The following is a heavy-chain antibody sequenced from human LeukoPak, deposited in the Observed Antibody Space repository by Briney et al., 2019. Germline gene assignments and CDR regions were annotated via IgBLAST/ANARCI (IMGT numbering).Heavy chain of an antibody. V-gene: IGHV3-21*01. Sequence: PGGSLRLSCAASGFTFSSYSMNWVRQAPGKGLEWASSISSSSSYTYYADSVKGRFTISRDNAKNSLYLQMNSLRAEDTAVYYCARHGRGGYSYGSHYYGMDVWGQGTTVTVSS. CDR3: ARHGRGGYSYGSHYYGMDV. CDR2: ISSSSSYT. J-gene: IGHJ6*02. CDR1: GFTFSSYS. D-gene: IGHD5-18*01.